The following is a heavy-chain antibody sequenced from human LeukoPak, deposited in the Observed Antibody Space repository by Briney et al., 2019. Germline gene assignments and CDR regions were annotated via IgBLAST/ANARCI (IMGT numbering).Heavy chain of an antibody. D-gene: IGHD3-10*02. CDR1: GFTFSGSA. CDR2: IRSEANSYAT. Sequence: QAGGSLRLSCAASGFTFSGSAMHWVRQASGKGLEWVGRIRSEANSYATAYAASVKGRFTISRDDSKNTLYLQMGSLRAEDMAVYYCARAPRRLLCCFDYWGQGTLVTVSS. J-gene: IGHJ4*02. CDR3: ARAPRRLLCCFDY. V-gene: IGHV3-73*01.